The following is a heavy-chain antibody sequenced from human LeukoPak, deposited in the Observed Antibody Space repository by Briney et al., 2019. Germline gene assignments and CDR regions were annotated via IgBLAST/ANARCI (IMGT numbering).Heavy chain of an antibody. D-gene: IGHD4-11*01. CDR1: GFTFSSYA. J-gene: IGHJ6*02. CDR2: ISRSGGST. CDR3: AEGQTTVTRSIGMDV. Sequence: GGSLRLSCAASGFTFSSYAMNWVRQAPGKGLEWVSVISRSGGSTYYADSVKGRFTISRDNSKNTLYLQMNSLRAEDTAVYYCAEGQTTVTRSIGMDVWGQGTTVTVS. V-gene: IGHV3-23*01.